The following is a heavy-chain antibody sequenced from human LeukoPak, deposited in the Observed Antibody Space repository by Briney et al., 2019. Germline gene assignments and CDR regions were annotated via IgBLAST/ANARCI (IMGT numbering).Heavy chain of an antibody. J-gene: IGHJ6*02. V-gene: IGHV4-59*01. Sequence: TSEPLSLPCTVSGRSLINYYWTWIRQPPGKRLEWIGYIYYSGSTNYNPSLKSRVSLSVDRSKNQFSLKLSSVTAADTAVYYCARGNYYSSWSYYTNCYFGLDVWGQGTTVTVSS. CDR2: IYYSGST. CDR3: ARGNYYSSWSYYTNCYFGLDV. D-gene: IGHD3-10*01. CDR1: GRSLINYY.